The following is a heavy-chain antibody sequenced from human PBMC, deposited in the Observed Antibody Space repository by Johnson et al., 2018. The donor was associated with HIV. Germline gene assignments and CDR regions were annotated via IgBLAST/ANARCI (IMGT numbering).Heavy chain of an antibody. CDR1: GFTFSNYA. Sequence: VQLVESGGGLVQPGGSLRLSCAASGFTFSNYAMSWVRQAPGKGLEWVSTISGSGGSTYYADSVKGRFTISRDNSKNTLYLQMNSLRAEDTAVYYCARHKAVADAFDIWGQGTMVTVSS. D-gene: IGHD6-19*01. J-gene: IGHJ3*02. V-gene: IGHV3-23*04. CDR2: ISGSGGST. CDR3: ARHKAVADAFDI.